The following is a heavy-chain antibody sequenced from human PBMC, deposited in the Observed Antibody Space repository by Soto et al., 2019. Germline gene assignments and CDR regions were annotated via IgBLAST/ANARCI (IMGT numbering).Heavy chain of an antibody. Sequence: SETLSLTCTVSGGSIRSSYWTWIRQPPGKGLEWIGHMYFSGTTNFNPSLKSRITMSVDTSKNQFSLKLSSVTAADTAVYYCARASETGGNWFDSWGQGTLVTVSS. D-gene: IGHD1-1*01. J-gene: IGHJ5*01. CDR1: GGSIRSSY. CDR2: MYFSGTT. V-gene: IGHV4-59*01. CDR3: ARASETGGNWFDS.